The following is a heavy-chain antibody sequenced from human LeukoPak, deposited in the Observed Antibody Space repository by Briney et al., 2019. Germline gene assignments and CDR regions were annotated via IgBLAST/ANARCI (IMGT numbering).Heavy chain of an antibody. CDR3: ARQWQQLVLDY. D-gene: IGHD6-13*01. J-gene: IGHJ4*02. CDR1: GGSISSGGYY. CDR2: ISDSGST. Sequence: SETLSLTCSVSGGSISSGGYYWSWIRQPPGKGLEWIGFISDSGSTSYNSSLKSRVAISVDRSKNQFSLKLTSVTAADTAVYYCARQWQQLVLDYWGQGTLVTVSS. V-gene: IGHV4-30-2*01.